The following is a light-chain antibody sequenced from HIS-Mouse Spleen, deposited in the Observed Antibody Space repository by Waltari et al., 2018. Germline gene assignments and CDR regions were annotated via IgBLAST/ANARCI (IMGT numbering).Light chain of an antibody. J-gene: IGLJ2*01. CDR2: EVS. V-gene: IGLV2-8*01. CDR3: CSYAGSSTYVV. Sequence: QSALTQTPSASGSPGQSVTISCTGTSRHVGGYNYVPWYQQHPGKAPKLMIYEVSKRPSGVPDRFSGSKSGNTASLTISGLQAEDEADYYCCSYAGSSTYVVFGGGTKLTVL. CDR1: SRHVGGYNY.